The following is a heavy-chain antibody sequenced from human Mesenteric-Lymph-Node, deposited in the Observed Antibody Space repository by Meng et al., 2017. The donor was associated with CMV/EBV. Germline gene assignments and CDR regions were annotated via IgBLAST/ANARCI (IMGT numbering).Heavy chain of an antibody. Sequence: GESLKISCAASGFTFSSYWMSWVRQAPGKGLEWVANIKQDGSEKYYVDSVKGRFTISRDNAKNSLYLQMNSLRAEDTAVYYCARGYYGMDVWGQGTTVTVS. CDR2: IKQDGSEK. V-gene: IGHV3-7*01. CDR1: GFTFSSYW. CDR3: ARGYYGMDV. J-gene: IGHJ6*02.